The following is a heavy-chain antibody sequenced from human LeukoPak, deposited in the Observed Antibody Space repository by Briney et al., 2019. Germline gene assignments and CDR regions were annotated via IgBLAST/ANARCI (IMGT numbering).Heavy chain of an antibody. D-gene: IGHD6-13*01. CDR3: ARDREQLDVYYYYGMDV. Sequence: PGGSLRLSCAASGFTFSDYYMSWIRQAPGRGLEWVSYISSSGSTIYYADSVKGRFTISRDNAKNSLYLQTNSLRAEDTAVYYCARDREQLDVYYYYGMDVWGQGTTVTVSS. CDR1: GFTFSDYY. V-gene: IGHV3-11*01. J-gene: IGHJ6*02. CDR2: ISSSGSTI.